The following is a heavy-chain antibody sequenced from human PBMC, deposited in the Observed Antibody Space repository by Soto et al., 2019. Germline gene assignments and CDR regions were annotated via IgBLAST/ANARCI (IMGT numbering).Heavy chain of an antibody. CDR1: GFTFSSYA. CDR3: ARGQPLGYCSGGSCKTFDY. CDR2: ISYDGSSK. Sequence: GGSLRLSCAASGFTFSSYAMHWVRQAPGKGLEWGAVISYDGSSKYYVDSVKGRFTISRDNSKNTLYLQMNSLRAEDTAVYYCARGQPLGYCSGGSCKTFDYWGQGTLVTVSS. V-gene: IGHV3-30-3*01. J-gene: IGHJ4*02. D-gene: IGHD2-15*01.